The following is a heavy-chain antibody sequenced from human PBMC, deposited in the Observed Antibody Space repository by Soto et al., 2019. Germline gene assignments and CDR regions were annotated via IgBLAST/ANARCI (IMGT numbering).Heavy chain of an antibody. CDR1: GGSLSGYY. D-gene: IGHD3-3*01. J-gene: IGHJ6*02. Sequence: XETLSLTCAVDGGSLSGYYWSWIRQPPGKGLDWIGEINHSGSTNYNPSLKSRVTISVDTSKNQFSLKLSSVTAADTAVYYCARVGNTYYDFWSGYPPDLDVWGQGTTVTVSS. CDR2: INHSGST. CDR3: ARVGNTYYDFWSGYPPDLDV. V-gene: IGHV4-34*01.